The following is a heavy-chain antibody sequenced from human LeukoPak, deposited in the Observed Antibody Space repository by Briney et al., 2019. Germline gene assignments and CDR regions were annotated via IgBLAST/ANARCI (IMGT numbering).Heavy chain of an antibody. CDR3: ARGDTVGAHDY. D-gene: IGHD1-26*01. J-gene: IGHJ4*02. CDR2: IWYDGSNK. V-gene: IGHV3-33*01. Sequence: GGSLRLSCAASGFPFSSYGMHWVRQAPGKGLEWVAVIWYDGSNKYYADSVKGRFTISRDNSKNTLYLQMNSLRAEDTAVYYCARGDTVGAHDYWGQGTLVTVSS. CDR1: GFPFSSYG.